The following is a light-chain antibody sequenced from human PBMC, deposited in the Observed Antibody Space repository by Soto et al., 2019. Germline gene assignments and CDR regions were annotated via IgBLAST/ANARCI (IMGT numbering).Light chain of an antibody. CDR1: QDINNY. CDR3: QQSYSTPIT. Sequence: DIQMTQSPSSLSAYVGDRVTITCQASQDINNYLNWYQQKPGKAPKLLIYAASSLQSGVPSRFSGSGSGTDFTLTISSLQPEDFATYYCQQSYSTPITFGQGTRLEI. V-gene: IGKV1-39*01. J-gene: IGKJ5*01. CDR2: AAS.